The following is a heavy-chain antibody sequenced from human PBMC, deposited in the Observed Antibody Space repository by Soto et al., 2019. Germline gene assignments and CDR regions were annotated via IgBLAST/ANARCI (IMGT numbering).Heavy chain of an antibody. CDR2: ISYDGSNK. D-gene: IGHD5-18*01. Sequence: VQLVESGGGVVQPGRSLRLSCAASGFTFSSYAMHWVRQAPGKGLEWVAVISYDGSNKYYADSVKGRFTISRDNSKNTLYLQMNSLRAEDTAVYYCARGGYSYGLGYFDYWGQGTLVTVSS. J-gene: IGHJ4*02. V-gene: IGHV3-30-3*01. CDR3: ARGGYSYGLGYFDY. CDR1: GFTFSSYA.